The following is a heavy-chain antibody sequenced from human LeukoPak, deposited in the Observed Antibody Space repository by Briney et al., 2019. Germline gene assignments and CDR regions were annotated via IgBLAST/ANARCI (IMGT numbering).Heavy chain of an antibody. J-gene: IGHJ4*02. CDR1: GFIFSDYA. CDR2: MSYDGRNE. D-gene: IGHD3-10*01. CDR3: AKVSGCYPFDY. Sequence: SGGSLRLSCAASGFIFSDYAMHWVRQSPGKGLEWVAFMSYDGRNEYYADSVKGRFAISRDNYKNTLHLQMNSLRAEDTAVYYCAKVSGCYPFDYWGQGTLVTVSS. V-gene: IGHV3-30*09.